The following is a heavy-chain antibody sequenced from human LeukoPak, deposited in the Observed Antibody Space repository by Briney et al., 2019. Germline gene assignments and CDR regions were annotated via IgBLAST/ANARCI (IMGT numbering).Heavy chain of an antibody. J-gene: IGHJ3*02. CDR2: ISYDGSNK. CDR1: GFTFSSYG. CDR3: ARSYSDAFDI. Sequence: GGSLRLSCAASGFTFSSYGMPWVRQAPGKGLERVAVISYDGSNKYYADSVKGRFTISRDNSKNTLYLQMNSLRAEDTAVYYCARSYSDAFDIWGQGTMVTVSS. D-gene: IGHD1-26*01. V-gene: IGHV3-30*03.